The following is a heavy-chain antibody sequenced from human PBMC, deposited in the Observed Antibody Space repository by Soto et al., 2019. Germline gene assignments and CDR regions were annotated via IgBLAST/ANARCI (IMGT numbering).Heavy chain of an antibody. V-gene: IGHV3-30*18. CDR2: ISYDGSNK. CDR1: GFTFSSYG. Sequence: QVQLVESGGGVVQPGRSLRLSCAASGFTFSSYGMHWVRQAPGKGLEWVAVISYDGSNKYYADSVKGRFTISRDNSKNTLYLQMNSLRAEDTAVYYCAKGGYVMASPQDYWGQGTLVTVSS. D-gene: IGHD2-21*01. J-gene: IGHJ4*02. CDR3: AKGGYVMASPQDY.